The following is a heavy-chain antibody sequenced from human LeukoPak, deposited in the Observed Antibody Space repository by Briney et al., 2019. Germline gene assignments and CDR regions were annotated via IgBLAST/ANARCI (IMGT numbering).Heavy chain of an antibody. V-gene: IGHV1-18*01. CDR2: ISVYNHNT. D-gene: IGHD2-8*01. CDR1: GYTFPTSG. Sequence: ASVTVSCKASGYTFPTSGISWVRQAPGQGLEWMGWISVYNHNTNYAQKFQGRVAVTTDTSTRTAYMELRSLRSDDTAVYYCARTNLDCKNGVCYDYWGQGTLVTVSS. J-gene: IGHJ4*02. CDR3: ARTNLDCKNGVCYDY.